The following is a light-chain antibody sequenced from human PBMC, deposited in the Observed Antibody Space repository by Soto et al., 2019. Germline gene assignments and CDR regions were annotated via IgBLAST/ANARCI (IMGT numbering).Light chain of an antibody. CDR3: AAWDDGLSGPV. CDR1: SSNIESNS. J-gene: IGLJ2*01. CDR2: DNN. Sequence: QSVLTQTASASGTPGQRVIISCSGGSSNIESNSVYWYQQVPGTAPKLLIYDNNQRPSGVPDRFSGSKSGTPGSLAISGLRSEDEAHYYCAAWDDGLSGPVFGGGTKLTVL. V-gene: IGLV1-47*02.